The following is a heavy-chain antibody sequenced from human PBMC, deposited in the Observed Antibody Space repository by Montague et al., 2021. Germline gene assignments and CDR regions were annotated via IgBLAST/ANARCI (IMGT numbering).Heavy chain of an antibody. CDR2: INHSGST. D-gene: IGHD2-21*02. V-gene: IGHV4-34*01. CDR1: GGSFSGYY. CDR3: AGRGVVTGWFDP. J-gene: IGHJ5*02. Sequence: SETLSLTCTVYGGSFSGYYWSWICQSPGKGLEWIGEINHSGSTNYNPSLKSRVTISVDTSKNQFSLKLSSVTAADTAVYYCAGRGVVTGWFDPWGQGTLVTVSS.